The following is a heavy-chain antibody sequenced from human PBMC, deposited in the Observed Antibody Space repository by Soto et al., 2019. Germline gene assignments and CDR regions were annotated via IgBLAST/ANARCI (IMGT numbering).Heavy chain of an antibody. CDR2: IIPIFGTA. V-gene: IGHV1-69*06. Sequence: GSSVKVSCKASGYTFTTYDLSWVRQAPGQGLEWMGGIIPIFGTANYAQKFQGRVTITADKSTSTAYMELSSLRSEDTAVYYSAREDTRVTMILVVEDGAFDIWGKGTMGTVS. D-gene: IGHD3-22*01. J-gene: IGHJ3*02. CDR1: GYTFTTYD. CDR3: AREDTRVTMILVVEDGAFDI.